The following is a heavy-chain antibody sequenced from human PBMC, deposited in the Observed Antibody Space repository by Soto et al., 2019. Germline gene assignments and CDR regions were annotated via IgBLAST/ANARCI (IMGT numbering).Heavy chain of an antibody. CDR2: ISSDGSNR. Sequence: QVQLVESGGGVVHPGRSLRLSCAASGFSFSDFGFHWVRLAPGKGLKWLALISSDGSNRFYGDSVKCRFTISRDNSANSLYLQMNRLTIEDTAIYYCARDLSRGPMRMSLESWGQGTLVTVSS. CDR3: ARDLSRGPMRMSLES. D-gene: IGHD2-2*01. J-gene: IGHJ4*02. V-gene: IGHV3-30*03. CDR1: GFSFSDFG.